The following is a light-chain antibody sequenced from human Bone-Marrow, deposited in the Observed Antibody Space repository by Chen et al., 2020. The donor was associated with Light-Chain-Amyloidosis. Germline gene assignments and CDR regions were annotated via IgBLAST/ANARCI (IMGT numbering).Light chain of an antibody. CDR2: RNN. CDR1: GSNIGSNY. CDR3: AAWDDSLSAVV. Sequence: QSVLTQPPSASGTPGQRVTISCSGSGSNIGSNYIFWYQQLPGTAPKLLIYRNNQRPSGVPDRFSGSKSGTSASLAISGLRSEDEGDYYCAAWDDSLSAVVFGGGTKLTVI. J-gene: IGLJ2*01. V-gene: IGLV1-47*01.